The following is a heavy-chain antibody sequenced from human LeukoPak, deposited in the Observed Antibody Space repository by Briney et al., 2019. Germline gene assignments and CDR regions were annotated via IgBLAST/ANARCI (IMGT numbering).Heavy chain of an antibody. V-gene: IGHV3-30*03. Sequence: GGSLRLSCAASGFTFSNYVMHWVRQAPGKGLEWVAVISYDGSNKYYADSVKGRFTISRDNSKNTLHLQMNSLRAEDTAVYYCARAIKVVAGPFHRHYYFNYWGQGTLVTVSS. D-gene: IGHD6-19*01. CDR3: ARAIKVVAGPFHRHYYFNY. CDR2: ISYDGSNK. J-gene: IGHJ4*02. CDR1: GFTFSNYV.